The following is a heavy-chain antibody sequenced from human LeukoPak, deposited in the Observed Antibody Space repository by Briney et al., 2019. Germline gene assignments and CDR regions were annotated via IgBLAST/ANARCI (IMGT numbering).Heavy chain of an antibody. V-gene: IGHV3-30*02. CDR2: IRYDGSNK. CDR3: AKALTMIVSYLGY. J-gene: IGHJ4*02. Sequence: PGGSLRLSCAASGFTFSSYGMHWVRQAPGKGLEWVAFIRYDGSNKYYADSVKGRFTISRDNSKNTLYLQMNSLRAEDTAVYYCAKALTMIVSYLGYWGQGTLVTVSS. CDR1: GFTFSSYG. D-gene: IGHD3-22*01.